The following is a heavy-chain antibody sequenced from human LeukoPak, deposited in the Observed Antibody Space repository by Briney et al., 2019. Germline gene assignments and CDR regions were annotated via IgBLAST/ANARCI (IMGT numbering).Heavy chain of an antibody. V-gene: IGHV3-53*01. J-gene: IGHJ4*02. CDR1: GFTVSSNY. Sequence: GGSLRLSCAASGFTVSSNYMSGVRQAPGKGLEWVSLIYSGGDTYYADSVKGRFTISRDNSKNTLYLQMNSLRTEDTAVYYCARHPSFDYWGQGTLVTVSS. CDR3: ARHPSFDY. CDR2: IYSGGDT.